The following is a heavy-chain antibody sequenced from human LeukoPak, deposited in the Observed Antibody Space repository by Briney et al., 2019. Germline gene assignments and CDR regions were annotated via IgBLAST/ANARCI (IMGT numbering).Heavy chain of an antibody. CDR1: GFTFSSYW. Sequence: GGSLRLSCAASGFTFSSYWMHWVRQAPGKGLVWVSRINSDGSITSYADSVKGRFTISRDNARDTLYLQMNSLRAEDAAVYYCASPMWDTAIHDYWGQGTLVTVSS. CDR2: INSDGSIT. V-gene: IGHV3-74*01. J-gene: IGHJ4*02. D-gene: IGHD5-18*01. CDR3: ASPMWDTAIHDY.